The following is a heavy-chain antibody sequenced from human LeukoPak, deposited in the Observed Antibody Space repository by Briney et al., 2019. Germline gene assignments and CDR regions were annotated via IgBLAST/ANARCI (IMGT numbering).Heavy chain of an antibody. CDR2: ISGSGGST. CDR3: AKGYYDYVCGSYYFDY. D-gene: IGHD3-16*01. Sequence: GGSLRLSCAASGFTFSSYAMSWVRQAPGKGLEWVSAISGSGGSTYYADSVKGRFTISRDNSRDTLYLQMNSLRAEDTAVYYCAKGYYDYVCGSYYFDYWGQGTLVTVSS. J-gene: IGHJ4*02. CDR1: GFTFSSYA. V-gene: IGHV3-23*01.